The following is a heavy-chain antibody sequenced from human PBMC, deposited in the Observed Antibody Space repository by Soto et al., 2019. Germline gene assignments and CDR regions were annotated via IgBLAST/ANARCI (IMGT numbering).Heavy chain of an antibody. Sequence: GGSLRLSCAASGFTFSSYGMHWVRQAPGKGLEWVAVISYDGSNKYYADSVKGRFTISRDNSKNTLYLQMNSLRAEDTAVYYCAKGGDSSGYYYGAFDIWGQGTMVTVSS. V-gene: IGHV3-30*18. CDR2: ISYDGSNK. J-gene: IGHJ3*02. CDR3: AKGGDSSGYYYGAFDI. D-gene: IGHD3-22*01. CDR1: GFTFSSYG.